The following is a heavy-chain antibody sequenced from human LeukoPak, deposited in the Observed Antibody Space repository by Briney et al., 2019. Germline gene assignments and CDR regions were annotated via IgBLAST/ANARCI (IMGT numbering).Heavy chain of an antibody. CDR1: GFTFSSYS. Sequence: GGSLRLSCAASGFTFSSYSMNWVRQVPGKGLEWVSSISSSSSYIYYADSVKGRFTISRDNAKNSLYLQMNSLRAEDTAVYYCARLYSGSSDAFDIWGQGTMVTVSS. CDR3: ARLYSGSSDAFDI. CDR2: ISSSSSYI. V-gene: IGHV3-21*01. J-gene: IGHJ3*02. D-gene: IGHD1-26*01.